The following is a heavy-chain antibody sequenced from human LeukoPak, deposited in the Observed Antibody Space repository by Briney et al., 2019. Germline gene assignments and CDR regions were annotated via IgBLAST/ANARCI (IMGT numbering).Heavy chain of an antibody. J-gene: IGHJ3*02. CDR2: IYYSGST. V-gene: IGHV4-39*07. CDR3: ERTAYEILTDGAFDI. Sequence: SETLSLTCTVSGGSISSSSYYWGCIRHPPGKGREWIGSIYYSGSTYYNPSLKSRVTISVDTFKNQFSLKLRSVTAADTAVFYCERTAYEILTDGAFDIWGQGTMVTVSS. CDR1: GGSISSSSYY. D-gene: IGHD3-9*01.